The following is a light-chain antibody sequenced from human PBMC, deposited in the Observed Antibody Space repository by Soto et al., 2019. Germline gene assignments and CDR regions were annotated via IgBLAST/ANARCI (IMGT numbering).Light chain of an antibody. Sequence: QSALTQPRSVSGPPGQSVSISCSGTSSDVGTYNYVSWYQQHPGKAPKLILYDVNNRPSGVSNHFSGSKSGNTASLVISGLQANDEADYYCSSYSTTNILVFGSGTKVTVL. J-gene: IGLJ1*01. CDR3: SSYSTTNILV. CDR1: SSDVGTYNY. V-gene: IGLV2-11*01. CDR2: DVN.